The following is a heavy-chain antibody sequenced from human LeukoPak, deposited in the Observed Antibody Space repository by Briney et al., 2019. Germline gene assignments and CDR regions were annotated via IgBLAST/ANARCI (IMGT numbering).Heavy chain of an antibody. CDR1: GGSISSYY. CDR3: ASRSSIWSGYQDTLYYFDS. CDR2: IYYSGTT. J-gene: IGHJ4*02. V-gene: IGHV4-59*01. Sequence: SETLSLTCTVSGGSISSYYWSWIRQPPGKGLEWIGYIYYSGTTNYNLSLKSRVTISVDTAKNQFSLKLSSVTAADTAVYYCASRSSIWSGYQDTLYYFDSWGQGTLVTVSS. D-gene: IGHD3-3*01.